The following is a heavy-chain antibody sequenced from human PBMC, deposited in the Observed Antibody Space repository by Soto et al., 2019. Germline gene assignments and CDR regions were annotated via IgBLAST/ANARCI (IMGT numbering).Heavy chain of an antibody. CDR3: AKVGRNYYGMDV. V-gene: IGHV3-30*18. Sequence: GGSLRLSCAASGFTFSSYGMHWVRQAPGKGLEWVAVISYDGSNKYYADSVKGRFTISRDNSKNTLYLQMNSLRAEDTAVYYCAKVGRNYYGMDVWGQGTTVIVSS. CDR1: GFTFSSYG. CDR2: ISYDGSNK. J-gene: IGHJ6*01.